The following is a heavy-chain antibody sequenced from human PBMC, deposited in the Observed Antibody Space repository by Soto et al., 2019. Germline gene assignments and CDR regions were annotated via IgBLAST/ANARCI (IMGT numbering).Heavy chain of an antibody. D-gene: IGHD3-3*01. CDR1: GFTFSSYW. V-gene: IGHV3-7*01. Sequence: PGGSLRLSCAASGFTFSSYWMSWVRQAPGKGLEWVANIKQDGSEKYYVDSVKGRFTISRDNAKNSLYLQMNSLRAEDTAVYYCARDRYSYYDFWSGSLPYSYCGMDVWGQGTTVTVSS. CDR2: IKQDGSEK. J-gene: IGHJ6*02. CDR3: ARDRYSYYDFWSGSLPYSYCGMDV.